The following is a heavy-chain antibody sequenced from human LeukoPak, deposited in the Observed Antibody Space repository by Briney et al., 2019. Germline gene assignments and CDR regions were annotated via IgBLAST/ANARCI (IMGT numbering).Heavy chain of an antibody. CDR2: ISGSGGST. CDR1: GFTFSSYA. J-gene: IGHJ4*02. V-gene: IGHV3-23*01. Sequence: GGSLRLSCAASGFTFSSYAMSWVRQAPGKRLEWVSAISGSGGSTFYTDSVKGRFTISRDNSKNTLFLQMNSLRAEDTAVYYCAQTKLGYCSSGSCYSRHYRLDYWGQGTLVTVSS. CDR3: AQTKLGYCSSGSCYSRHYRLDY. D-gene: IGHD2-15*01.